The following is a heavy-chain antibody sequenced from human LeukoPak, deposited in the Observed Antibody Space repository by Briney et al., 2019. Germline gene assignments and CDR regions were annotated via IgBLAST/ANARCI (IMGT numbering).Heavy chain of an antibody. V-gene: IGHV4-31*03. D-gene: IGHD6-19*01. J-gene: IGHJ5*02. CDR3: ARSHAHIKMWQWLVRGWFDP. CDR2: IYYSGST. CDR1: GGSISSGGYY. Sequence: SETLSLTCTVSGGSISSGGYYWSWIRQHPGTGLEWIGYIYYSGSTYYNPSLKSRVTISVDTSKNQFSLKLSSVTAADTAVYYCARSHAHIKMWQWLVRGWFDPWGQGTLVTVSS.